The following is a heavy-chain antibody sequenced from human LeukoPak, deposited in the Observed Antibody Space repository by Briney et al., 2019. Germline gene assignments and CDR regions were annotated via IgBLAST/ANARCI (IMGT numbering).Heavy chain of an antibody. V-gene: IGHV4-31*03. J-gene: IGHJ4*02. CDR2: IYYSGST. CDR3: ARAPMITFGGVIPYFDY. D-gene: IGHD3-16*02. CDR1: GGSISSGGYY. Sequence: SQTLSLTCTVSGGSISSGGYYWSWTRRHPGKGLEWIGYIYYSGSTNYNPSLKSRVTISVDTSKNQFSLKLSSVTAADTAVYYCARAPMITFGGVIPYFDYWGQGTLVTVSS.